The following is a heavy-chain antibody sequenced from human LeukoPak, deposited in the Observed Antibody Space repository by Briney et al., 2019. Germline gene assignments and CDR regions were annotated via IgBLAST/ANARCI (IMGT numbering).Heavy chain of an antibody. V-gene: IGHV4-59*01. D-gene: IGHD3-3*01. Sequence: SETLSLTCTVSGGSISSYYWSWIRQPPGKGLEWIGHIYYSGSTNYNPSLKSRVTISVDTSKNQFSLKLSSVAAADTAVYYCARGSYDFRTGPHPFDPWGQGTLVTVSS. CDR3: ARGSYDFRTGPHPFDP. CDR1: GGSISSYY. CDR2: IYYSGST. J-gene: IGHJ5*02.